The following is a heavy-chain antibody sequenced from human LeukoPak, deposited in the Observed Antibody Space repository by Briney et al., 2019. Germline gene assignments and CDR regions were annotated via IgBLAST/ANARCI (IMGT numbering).Heavy chain of an antibody. J-gene: IGHJ5*02. CDR2: VSSSGVA. CDR1: GFTFYNYA. V-gene: IGHV3-23*01. Sequence: GGSLRLSCAASGFTFYNYAMRWVREAPVTGLEWVSAVSSSGVAYYADSVKCRVNTSIDNSVNRLYLQMDSLRGQDTAGYYFAEDVAPFNWSGPLGSWGQGPLVAVPS. D-gene: IGHD3-3*01. CDR3: AEDVAPFNWSGPLGS.